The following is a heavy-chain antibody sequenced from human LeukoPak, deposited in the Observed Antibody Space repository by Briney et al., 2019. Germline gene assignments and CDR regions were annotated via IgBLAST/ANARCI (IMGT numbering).Heavy chain of an antibody. CDR2: IYPGDSET. V-gene: IGHV5-51*01. CDR3: ARRRDLYSGSYYPFDY. CDR1: GYRFTNYW. J-gene: IGHJ4*02. D-gene: IGHD1-26*01. Sequence: PGESLKISCKGSGYRFTNYWIGWVRQMPGKGLEWMVIIYPGDSETRYSPSFQGQVTISADKSISTAYLQWSSLKASDTAMYYCARRRDLYSGSYYPFDYWGQGTLVTVSS.